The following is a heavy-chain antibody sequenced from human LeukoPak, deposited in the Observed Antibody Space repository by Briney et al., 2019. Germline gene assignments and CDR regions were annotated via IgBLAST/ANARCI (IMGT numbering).Heavy chain of an antibody. CDR3: AARSGSYYVFDDY. Sequence: NPGGSLRLSCAAPGFTFSSYSMNWVRQAPGKGLEWVSSISSSSSYIHYADSVKGRFTISRDNAKNSLYLQMNSLRAEDTAVYYCAARSGSYYVFDDYWGQGTLVTVSS. CDR1: GFTFSSYS. J-gene: IGHJ4*02. D-gene: IGHD1-26*01. CDR2: ISSSSSYI. V-gene: IGHV3-21*01.